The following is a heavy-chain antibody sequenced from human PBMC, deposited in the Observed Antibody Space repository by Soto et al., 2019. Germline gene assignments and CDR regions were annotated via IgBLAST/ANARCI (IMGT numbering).Heavy chain of an antibody. J-gene: IGHJ4*02. CDR2: IYPSGMP. V-gene: IGHV4-30-2*01. Sequence: LSLPCTVSGGSISNAAYSWSWIRQPPGKGLEWIGYIYPSGMPFYNPSLRSRVTISIDRSNDQFSLNLKSVTAADTAVYYCARERGGYGLFDSWGQGTLVTVSS. CDR1: GGSISNAAYS. CDR3: ARERGGYGLFDS. D-gene: IGHD5-18*01.